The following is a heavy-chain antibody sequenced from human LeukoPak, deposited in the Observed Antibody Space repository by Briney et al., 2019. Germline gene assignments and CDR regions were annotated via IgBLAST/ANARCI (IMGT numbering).Heavy chain of an antibody. Sequence: SSVKVSCKASGGTFSSYAISRGRQAPGQGLEWMGRIIPILGIANYAQKFQGRVTITADKSTSTAYMELSSLRSEDTAVYYCAREGAYVASRRDIGFDPWGQGTLVTVSS. CDR3: AREGAYVASRRDIGFDP. V-gene: IGHV1-69*04. J-gene: IGHJ5*02. D-gene: IGHD2-15*01. CDR2: IIPILGIA. CDR1: GGTFSSYA.